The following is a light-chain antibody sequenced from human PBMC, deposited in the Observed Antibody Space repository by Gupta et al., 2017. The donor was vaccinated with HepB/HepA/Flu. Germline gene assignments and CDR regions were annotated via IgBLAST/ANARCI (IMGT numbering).Light chain of an antibody. J-gene: IGKJ5*01. CDR3: QQTYTTSMT. Sequence: DIQLTQSPSSLSISVGDRVSITCRSSQTIDSYLHWYVQQPGKAPKLLIYSSSKLQIGVPSRFSGTASGTDFNFTISSVQPDDFATYYCQQTYTTSMTFGQGTRLEIK. V-gene: IGKV1-39*01. CDR2: SSS. CDR1: QTIDSY.